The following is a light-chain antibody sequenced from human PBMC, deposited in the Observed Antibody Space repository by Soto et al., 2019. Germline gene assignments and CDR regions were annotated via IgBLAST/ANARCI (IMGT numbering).Light chain of an antibody. Sequence: EILITPSPATLSVSPGETATLSCRASQSVSSNLAWYQQKPGQAPRLLIYDASNRATGIPARLSGSGSGTDFTLTISSLEPEDFAVYYCQQRSNWPSTFGQGTRLEIK. J-gene: IGKJ5*01. CDR2: DAS. CDR1: QSVSSN. CDR3: QQRSNWPST. V-gene: IGKV3-11*01.